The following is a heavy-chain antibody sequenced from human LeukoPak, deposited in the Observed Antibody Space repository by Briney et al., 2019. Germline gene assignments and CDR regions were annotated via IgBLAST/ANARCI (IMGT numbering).Heavy chain of an antibody. D-gene: IGHD2-2*01. CDR3: ATDSSVCPHS. CDR1: GFTSTNYG. J-gene: IGHJ4*02. Sequence: GGSLRLTCAASGFTSTNYGMHWVRQAPGEGLEWVAVIWYDGSNKYYADSVKGRFTISRDNSKNTLYLQMNSLRAEDTAVYYCATDSSVCPHSWGQGTLVTVSS. V-gene: IGHV3-33*01. CDR2: IWYDGSNK.